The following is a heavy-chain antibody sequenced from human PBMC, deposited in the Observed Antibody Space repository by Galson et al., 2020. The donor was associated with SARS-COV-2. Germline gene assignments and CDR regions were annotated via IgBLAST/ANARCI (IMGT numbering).Heavy chain of an antibody. Sequence: TGGSLRLSCAASGFTFSSYAMSWVRQAPGKGLEWVSAISGSGGSTYYADSVKGRFTISRDNSKNTLYLQMNSLRAEDTAVYYCAKDHGSSWYGEVWFDPWGQGTLVTVSS. CDR2: ISGSGGST. J-gene: IGHJ5*02. V-gene: IGHV3-23*01. CDR1: GFTFSSYA. CDR3: AKDHGSSWYGEVWFDP. D-gene: IGHD6-13*01.